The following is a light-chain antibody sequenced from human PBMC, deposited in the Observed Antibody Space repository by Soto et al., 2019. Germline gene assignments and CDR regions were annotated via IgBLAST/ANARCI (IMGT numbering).Light chain of an antibody. CDR3: LQALQTPKT. J-gene: IGKJ1*01. CDR2: LGS. V-gene: IGKV2-28*01. CDR1: QSLLHSNGYNY. Sequence: DIVMTQSPLSLPVTPGEPASISCRSSQSLLHSNGYNYLDWYLQKPGQSPQLLIYLGSNRASGVPDRFSDSGSGTDFTLKISRVEAEDVGVYYCLQALQTPKTFGQGTKVELK.